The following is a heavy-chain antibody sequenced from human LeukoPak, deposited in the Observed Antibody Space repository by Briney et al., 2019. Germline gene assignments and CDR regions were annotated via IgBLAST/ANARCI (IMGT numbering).Heavy chain of an antibody. J-gene: IGHJ6*03. CDR1: GFTFSDYY. CDR2: ISYDGSNK. Sequence: GGSLRLSCAASGFTFSDYYMNWIRQAPGKGLEWVAVISYDGSNKYYADSVKGRFTISRDNSKNTLYLQMNSLRAEDTAVYYCQKDRRLRYTVYYTDVWGKGTTVTVSS. V-gene: IGHV3-30*18. D-gene: IGHD5-12*01. CDR3: QKDRRLRYTVYYTDV.